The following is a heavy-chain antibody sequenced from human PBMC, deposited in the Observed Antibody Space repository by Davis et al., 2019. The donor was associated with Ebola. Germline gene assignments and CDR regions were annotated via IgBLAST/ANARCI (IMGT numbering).Heavy chain of an antibody. CDR3: ARSHVGYDHFDI. V-gene: IGHV4-34*01. CDR2: INHSGST. Sequence: SETLSLTCAVYGGSLSGYWSWIRQPPGKGLEWIGEINHSGSTNYNPSLKSRVTISIDTSKNHFSLKLSSVTAADTALYFCARSHVGYDHFDIWGPGTLVTVSS. D-gene: IGHD5-12*01. J-gene: IGHJ4*02. CDR1: GGSLSGY.